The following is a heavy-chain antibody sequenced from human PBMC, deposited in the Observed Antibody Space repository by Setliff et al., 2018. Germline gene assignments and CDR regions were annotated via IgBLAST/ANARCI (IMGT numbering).Heavy chain of an antibody. D-gene: IGHD2-15*01. CDR1: GYTFAGYY. V-gene: IGHV1-2*02. CDR3: AASVGGAPYYYGLDV. CDR2: INPNSGGA. Sequence: ASVKVSCKASGYTFAGYYMHWVRQAPGQGLEWMGWINPNSGGANYAQKFQGRVTMTRDTSISTGYMELSSLRSEDTALYSCAASVGGAPYYYGLDVWGQGTTVTVSS. J-gene: IGHJ6*02.